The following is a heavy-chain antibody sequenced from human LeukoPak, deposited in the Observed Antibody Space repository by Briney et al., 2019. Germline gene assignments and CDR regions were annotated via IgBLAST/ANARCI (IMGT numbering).Heavy chain of an antibody. CDR2: ISGSGGST. CDR3: AKDSPGLQSGSFLMRDAFDI. D-gene: IGHD1-26*01. V-gene: IGHV3-23*01. J-gene: IGHJ3*02. Sequence: PGGSLRLSCAASGFTFSSYAMSWVRQAPGKGLEWVSAISGSGGSTYYADSVKGRFTISRDNSKNTLYLQMNSLRAEDTAVYYCAKDSPGLQSGSFLMRDAFDIWGQGTMVTVSS. CDR1: GFTFSSYA.